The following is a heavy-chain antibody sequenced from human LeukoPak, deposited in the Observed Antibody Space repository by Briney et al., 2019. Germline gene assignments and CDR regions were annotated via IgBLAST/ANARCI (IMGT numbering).Heavy chain of an antibody. CDR1: GYTFTGYY. CDR3: AAAPDFDYSMISDY. D-gene: IGHD4-11*01. V-gene: IGHV1-2*02. J-gene: IGHJ4*02. Sequence: ASVKVSCRASGYTFTGYYIHWVRQAPGQGLQWMGWINLNSGGTNYAQKFQGRVTMTRDTSLSTAYMELRRLRSDDTAVYYCAAAPDFDYSMISDYWGQGTLVTVSS. CDR2: INLNSGGT.